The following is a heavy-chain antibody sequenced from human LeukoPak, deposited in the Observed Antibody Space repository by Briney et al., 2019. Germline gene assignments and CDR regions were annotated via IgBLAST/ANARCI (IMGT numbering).Heavy chain of an antibody. CDR2: IYPGDSDT. Sequence: GESLKISCKGSGYSFTSYCIGWVRQMPGKGLEWMGIIYPGDSDTRYSPSFQGQVTISADKSISTAYLQWSSLKASDTAMYYCARPRIVVVPAAASWYFDLWGRGTLVTVSS. D-gene: IGHD2-2*01. V-gene: IGHV5-51*01. CDR3: ARPRIVVVPAAASWYFDL. CDR1: GYSFTSYC. J-gene: IGHJ2*01.